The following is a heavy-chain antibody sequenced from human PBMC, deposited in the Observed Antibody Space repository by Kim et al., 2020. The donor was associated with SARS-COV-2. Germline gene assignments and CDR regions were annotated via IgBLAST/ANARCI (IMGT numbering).Heavy chain of an antibody. Sequence: SETLSLTCSVSGGSISGYYWSWMRQPPGKGLEWIGYIFYSGGTNYNASLKSRVTISVDTSKNQLSLTLSSVTAGDTAVYYWARWGSPYYGSTASTGGMGVWGQGTMVTVSS. CDR2: IFYSGGT. D-gene: IGHD3-10*01. J-gene: IGHJ6*02. CDR3: ARWGSPYYGSTASTGGMGV. CDR1: GGSISGYY. V-gene: IGHV4-59*13.